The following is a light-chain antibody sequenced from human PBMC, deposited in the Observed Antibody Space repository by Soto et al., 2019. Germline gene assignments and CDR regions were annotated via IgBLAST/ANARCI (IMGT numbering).Light chain of an antibody. Sequence: DIPMTQSPSSVSASRRNTVTIHCRASQDISNYLAWYQQTPGKVPKLLIYTASTLQSGVPSRFSGSGSGTDFTLTISSLQPEDVATCYCVKYKSVLTFGQVTRLEV. J-gene: IGKJ5*01. V-gene: IGKV1-27*01. CDR2: TAS. CDR3: VKYKSVLT. CDR1: QDISNY.